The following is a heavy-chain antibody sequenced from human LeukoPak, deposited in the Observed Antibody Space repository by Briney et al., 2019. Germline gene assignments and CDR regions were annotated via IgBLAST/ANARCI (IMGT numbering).Heavy chain of an antibody. V-gene: IGHV4-59*01. CDR1: GGSISSYY. Sequence: SETLSLTCTVSGGSISSYYWSWIRQPPGKGLEWIGYIYYSGSTNYNPSLKSRVTISVDTSKNQFSLKLSSVTAADTAVYYCVARIVGGVDYWGQGTLVTVSS. J-gene: IGHJ4*02. CDR2: IYYSGST. CDR3: VARIVGGVDY. D-gene: IGHD3-22*01.